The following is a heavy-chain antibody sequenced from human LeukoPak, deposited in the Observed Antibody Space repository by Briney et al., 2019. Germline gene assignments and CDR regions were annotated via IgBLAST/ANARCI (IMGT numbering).Heavy chain of an antibody. CDR3: ARDSEYSSSSGIS. CDR1: GFTFSTYC. Sequence: GGSLRLSCAASGFTFSTYCMHWVRQAPGKGPMWVSRICPDGTVTNYADSVKARFIISRDNARNTVYLQMNSLRAEDTAVYYCARDSEYSSSSGISWGQGTLVTVSS. D-gene: IGHD6-6*01. CDR2: ICPDGTVT. J-gene: IGHJ5*02. V-gene: IGHV3-74*01.